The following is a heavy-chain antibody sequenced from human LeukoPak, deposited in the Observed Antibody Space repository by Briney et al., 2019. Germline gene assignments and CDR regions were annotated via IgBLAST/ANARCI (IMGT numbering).Heavy chain of an antibody. D-gene: IGHD5-12*01. CDR2: INPGYSDI. V-gene: IGHV5-51*01. CDR1: GYSFTSYW. CDR3: ARHDKGYSGYVTLDY. J-gene: IGHJ4*02. Sequence: GESLKISCKGSGYSFTSYWIGWVRQMPGKGLEWMGIINPGYSDIRYSPSFQGQVTISADKSISTAYLQWSSLRASDTAIYYCARHDKGYSGYVTLDYWGQGTLVTVSS.